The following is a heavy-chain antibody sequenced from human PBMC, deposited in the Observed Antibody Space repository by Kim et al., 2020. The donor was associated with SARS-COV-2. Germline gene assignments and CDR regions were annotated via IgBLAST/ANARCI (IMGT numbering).Heavy chain of an antibody. Sequence: GGSLRLSCAASGFTVSSNYLSWVRQAPGKGLEWVSVTYSGGSGTYYADSVKGRFTISRDNSKNTLYLQMNSLRAEDTAVYYCARHYYDRSGYLVDAFDIWGQGTMVTVSS. CDR2: TYSGGSGT. J-gene: IGHJ3*02. CDR3: ARHYYDRSGYLVDAFDI. D-gene: IGHD3-22*01. V-gene: IGHV3-53*01. CDR1: GFTVSSNY.